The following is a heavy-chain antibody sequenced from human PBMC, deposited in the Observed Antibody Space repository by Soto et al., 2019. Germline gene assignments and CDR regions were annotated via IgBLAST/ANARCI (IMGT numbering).Heavy chain of an antibody. V-gene: IGHV4-30-4*01. CDR1: GGSISSGDYY. D-gene: IGHD3-9*01. J-gene: IGHJ4*02. CDR2: IYYSGST. CDR3: ARGPPYYDILTGYLGRIYYFDY. Sequence: PSETLSLTCTVSGGSISSGDYYWGWIRQPPGKGLEWIGYIYYSGSTYYNPSLKSQVTISVDTSKNQFSLKLSSVTAADTAVYYCARGPPYYDILTGYLGRIYYFDYWGQGTLVTVSS.